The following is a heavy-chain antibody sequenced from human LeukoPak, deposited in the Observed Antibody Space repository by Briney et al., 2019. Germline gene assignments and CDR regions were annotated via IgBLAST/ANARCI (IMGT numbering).Heavy chain of an antibody. CDR3: ASDQRYAFDY. D-gene: IGHD3-9*01. CDR2: IRTSAEGANYA. CDR1: GFSFTDYP. V-gene: IGHV3-48*02. J-gene: IGHJ4*02. Sequence: GGSLRLSCATSGFSFTDYPMNWVRQAPGKGLEWVSDIRTSAEGANYAYYADSVKGRVTISRDDAKNTLYLHMNSLRDDDTAVYYCASDQRYAFDYWGQGILVTVSS.